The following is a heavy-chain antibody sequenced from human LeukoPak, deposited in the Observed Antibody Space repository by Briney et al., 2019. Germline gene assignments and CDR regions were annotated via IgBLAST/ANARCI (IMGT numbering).Heavy chain of an antibody. CDR1: GFTFSSYA. D-gene: IGHD2-15*01. J-gene: IGHJ4*02. CDR2: ISVSGVTT. Sequence: GGSLRLSCAASGFTFSSYAMNWVRQAPGKGLEWVSGISVSGVTTHYADSVKGRFTISRGNSKNTLYLQMNSLRADDTAVYYCAKGWTKYCTGGNCYSPLYYFDYWGQGTLVTVSS. V-gene: IGHV3-23*01. CDR3: AKGWTKYCTGGNCYSPLYYFDY.